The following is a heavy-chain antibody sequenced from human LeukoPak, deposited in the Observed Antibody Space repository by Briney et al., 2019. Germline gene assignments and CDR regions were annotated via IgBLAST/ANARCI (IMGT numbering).Heavy chain of an antibody. CDR2: IYTSGST. CDR3: ARGTGIAAAGKNWFDP. V-gene: IGHV4-61*02. CDR1: GGSIGSGSYY. J-gene: IGHJ5*02. D-gene: IGHD6-13*01. Sequence: SETLSLTCTVSGGSIGSGSYYWSWIRQPAGKGLEWIGRIYTSGSTNYNPSLKSRVTISVDTSKNQFSLKLSSVTAADTAVYYCARGTGIAAAGKNWFDPWGQGTLVTVSS.